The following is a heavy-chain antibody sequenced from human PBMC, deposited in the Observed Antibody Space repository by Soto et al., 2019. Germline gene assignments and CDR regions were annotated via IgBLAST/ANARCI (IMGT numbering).Heavy chain of an antibody. D-gene: IGHD2-2*01. Sequence: SETLSLTCTVSGGSVSSGSYYWSWLRQPPGQGLEWIGYIYYSGSTNYNPSLKSRVTISVDTPKNQFSLKLSSVTAADTAVYYCARTKLYCSSTSCYAFWFDPWGQGTLVTVSS. J-gene: IGHJ5*02. CDR2: IYYSGST. V-gene: IGHV4-61*01. CDR1: GGSVSSGSYY. CDR3: ARTKLYCSSTSCYAFWFDP.